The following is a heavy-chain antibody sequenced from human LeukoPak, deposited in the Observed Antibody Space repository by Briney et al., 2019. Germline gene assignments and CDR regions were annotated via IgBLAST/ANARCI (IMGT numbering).Heavy chain of an antibody. V-gene: IGHV3-33*01. Sequence: GGSLRLSCAASGFTFNEFGVHWVRQAPGQGLEWVALIWYDGSNKYYADSVKGRFTLSRDNSKNTVYLQMNSLRVEDTAIYYCARDRPTGSYYSIDYWGQGTLATVSS. J-gene: IGHJ4*02. D-gene: IGHD1-26*01. CDR1: GFTFNEFG. CDR2: IWYDGSNK. CDR3: ARDRPTGSYYSIDY.